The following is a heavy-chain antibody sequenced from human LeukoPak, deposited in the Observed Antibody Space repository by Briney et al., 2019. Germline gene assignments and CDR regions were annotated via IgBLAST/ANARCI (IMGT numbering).Heavy chain of an antibody. CDR2: IYYSGST. Sequence: SETLSLTCTVSGGSISSYYWSWIRQPPGKGLEWIGYIYYSGSTNYNPSLKSRVTMSVDTSKNQFSLKLSSVTAADTAVYYCARDFGYSYGFGDAFDIWGQGTMVTVSS. CDR1: GGSISSYY. J-gene: IGHJ3*02. CDR3: ARDFGYSYGFGDAFDI. D-gene: IGHD5-18*01. V-gene: IGHV4-59*12.